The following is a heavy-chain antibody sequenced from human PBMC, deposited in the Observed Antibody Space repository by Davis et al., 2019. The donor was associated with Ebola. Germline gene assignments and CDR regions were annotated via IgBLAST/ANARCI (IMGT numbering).Heavy chain of an antibody. D-gene: IGHD6-19*01. CDR1: GGSISSYY. CDR3: ATTKQWLAFDY. V-gene: IGHV4-59*01. CDR2: IHYSGST. J-gene: IGHJ4*02. Sequence: MPSETLSLTCTVSGGSISSYYWSWIRQPPGKGLEWIAYIHYSGSTNYNPSLKSRVTISVDTSKNQLSLKVSSVTAADTAVYYCATTKQWLAFDYWGLGTLVTVSS.